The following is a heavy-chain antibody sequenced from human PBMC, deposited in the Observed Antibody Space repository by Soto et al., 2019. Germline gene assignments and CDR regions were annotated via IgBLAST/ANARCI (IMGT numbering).Heavy chain of an antibody. CDR2: IKQDGSEK. CDR3: ARLGGHYYYYMDV. J-gene: IGHJ6*03. Sequence: GSLRLSCAASGFTFSSYWMSWVRQAPGKGLEWVANIKQDGSEKYYVDSVKGRFTISRDNAKNSLYLQMNSLRAEDTAVYYCARLGGHYYYYMDVWGKGTTVTVS. CDR1: GFTFSSYW. V-gene: IGHV3-7*01. D-gene: IGHD1-26*01.